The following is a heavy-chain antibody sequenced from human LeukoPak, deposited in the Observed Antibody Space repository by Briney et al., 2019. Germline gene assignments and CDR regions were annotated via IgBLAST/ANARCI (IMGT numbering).Heavy chain of an antibody. V-gene: IGHV1-69*06. CDR3: ARSREGYCSGGSCYSLDY. CDR2: IIPIFGTA. D-gene: IGHD2-15*01. Sequence: SVKVSCKASGGTFSSYAISWVRQAPGQGLEWMGGIIPIFGTANHAQKFQGRVTITADKSTSTAYMELSSLRSEDTAVYYCARSREGYCSGGSCYSLDYWGQGTLVTVSS. CDR1: GGTFSSYA. J-gene: IGHJ4*02.